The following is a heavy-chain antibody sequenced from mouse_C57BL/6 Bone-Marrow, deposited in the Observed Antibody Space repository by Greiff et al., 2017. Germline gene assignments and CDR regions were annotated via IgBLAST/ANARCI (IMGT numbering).Heavy chain of an antibody. D-gene: IGHD1-1*01. CDR3: AREYYGKGDY. J-gene: IGHJ2*01. V-gene: IGHV1-64*01. CDR2: IHPNSGST. Sequence: QVQLQQPGAELVKPGASVKLSCKASGYTFTSYWMHWVKQRPGQGLEWIGMIHPNSGSTNYNEKFKSKATLTVAKSSSTAYMQLSSLTSEDSAVYYCAREYYGKGDYWGQGTTLTVSS. CDR1: GYTFTSYW.